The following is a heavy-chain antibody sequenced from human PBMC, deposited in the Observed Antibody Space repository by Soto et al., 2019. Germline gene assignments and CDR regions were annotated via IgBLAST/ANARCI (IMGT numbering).Heavy chain of an antibody. CDR1: GGSISGSY. CDR3: ATIGVSGYLAV. D-gene: IGHD3-16*02. CDR2: IYYSGST. V-gene: IGHV4-59*12. J-gene: IGHJ6*02. Sequence: SVTQALTCSVSGGSISGSYGSWIRQPPGKGLEWLGCIYYSGSTYYNPSLKSRLSISGDTSKNHFSLTLTSVTAADAAVYYCATIGVSGYLAVWGQGTTVTVSS.